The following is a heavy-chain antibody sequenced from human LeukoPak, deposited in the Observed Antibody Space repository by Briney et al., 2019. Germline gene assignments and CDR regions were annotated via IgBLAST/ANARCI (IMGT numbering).Heavy chain of an antibody. Sequence: ASATVSCTASGGTFSIYAISWVRQAPGQGLEWMGGIIPIFGTANYAQKFQGRVTITADESTSTAYMELSSLRSEDTAVYYCARIKDSDYYDSSGYYPKGFDPWGQGTLVTVSS. CDR2: IIPIFGTA. CDR1: GGTFSIYA. V-gene: IGHV1-69*01. J-gene: IGHJ5*02. CDR3: ARIKDSDYYDSSGYYPKGFDP. D-gene: IGHD3-22*01.